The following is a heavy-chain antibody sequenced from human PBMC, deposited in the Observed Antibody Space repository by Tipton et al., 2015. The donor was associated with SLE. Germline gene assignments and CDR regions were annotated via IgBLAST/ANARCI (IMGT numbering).Heavy chain of an antibody. CDR3: ARQSTIMKSFDI. Sequence: TLSLTCAVYSGSFSGYYWSWVRQHPGEGLEWIGYIYFSGNTYYNPSLESRVTISVDTSKNQFSLRLNSVTAADTALYYCARQSTIMKSFDIWGQGTMVTVSS. V-gene: IGHV4-31*11. CDR1: SGSFSGYY. CDR2: IYFSGNT. D-gene: IGHD3-16*01. J-gene: IGHJ3*02.